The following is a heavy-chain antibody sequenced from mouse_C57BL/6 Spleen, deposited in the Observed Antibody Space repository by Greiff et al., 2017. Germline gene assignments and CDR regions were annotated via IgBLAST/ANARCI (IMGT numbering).Heavy chain of an antibody. D-gene: IGHD2-3*01. V-gene: IGHV1-69*01. CDR1: GFTFTSYW. J-gene: IGHJ2*01. CDR3: TRAGDGYYFGY. Sequence: QVQLQQPGPDLVMPGASVYLSCTASGFTFTSYWMHWVHQCPGQGLEWLGVIDPSDSYTNYTQKFYGKSTLTVDKTTSAVYMQLSSQTSEDSAVYYGTRAGDGYYFGYWGQGATRAVAS. CDR2: IDPSDSYT.